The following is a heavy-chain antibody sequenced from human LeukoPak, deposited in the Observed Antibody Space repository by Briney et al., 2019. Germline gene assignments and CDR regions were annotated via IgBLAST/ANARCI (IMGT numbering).Heavy chain of an antibody. Sequence: GRSLRLSCAASGFTFSSYWMSWVRQAPGKGLEWVATIKQDGREKYYVDSVKGRFTISRDNAKNSLYLQKNRLRAEDTAVYYCARDESSSGYCSGGSCYSITPGWFDPWGQGTLVTVSS. CDR3: ARDESSSGYCSGGSCYSITPGWFDP. CDR2: IKQDGREK. D-gene: IGHD2-15*01. J-gene: IGHJ5*02. V-gene: IGHV3-7*01. CDR1: GFTFSSYW.